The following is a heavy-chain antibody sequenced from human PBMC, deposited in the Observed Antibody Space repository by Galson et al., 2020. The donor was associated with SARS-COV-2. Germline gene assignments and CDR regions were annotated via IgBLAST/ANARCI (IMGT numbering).Heavy chain of an antibody. V-gene: IGHV3-7*01. D-gene: IGHD6-19*01. J-gene: IGHJ4*02. CDR3: ARGGRSRFDY. CDR2: IKEDKSEI. CDR1: GFTFTKYW. Sequence: QLGESLKISCAASGFTFTKYWMSWVRQAPGKGLEWGASIKEDKSEIHYVDSVKGRFTIPRDNAKESLDLQMNSLRGDDTAVYYCARGGRSRFDYWGQGTLVTVSS.